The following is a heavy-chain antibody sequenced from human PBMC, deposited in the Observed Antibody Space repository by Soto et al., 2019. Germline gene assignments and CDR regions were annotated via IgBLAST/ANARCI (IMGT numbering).Heavy chain of an antibody. D-gene: IGHD6-19*01. J-gene: IGHJ4*02. CDR2: IYYSGST. Sequence: ASETLSLTCTVSGGSISSYYWSWIRQPPGKGLEWIGYIYYSGSTNYNPSLKSRVTISVDTSKNQFSLKLSSVTAADTAVYYCARDVAVAGLDYWGQGTLVTVSS. V-gene: IGHV4-59*01. CDR1: GGSISSYY. CDR3: ARDVAVAGLDY.